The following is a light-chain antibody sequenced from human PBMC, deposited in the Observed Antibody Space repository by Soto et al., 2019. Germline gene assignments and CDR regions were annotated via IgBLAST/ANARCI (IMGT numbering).Light chain of an antibody. J-gene: IGKJ3*01. Sequence: DIQMTQSPSSLSASFGDRVTITCRASQGISNYLAWYQQRPGKVPQLLIYAASTLLSGVPSRFSGSGSGTDFTLTINGLRPEDVATYYCQNYNSAPFTFGPGTKVDIK. CDR3: QNYNSAPFT. CDR2: AAS. CDR1: QGISNY. V-gene: IGKV1-27*01.